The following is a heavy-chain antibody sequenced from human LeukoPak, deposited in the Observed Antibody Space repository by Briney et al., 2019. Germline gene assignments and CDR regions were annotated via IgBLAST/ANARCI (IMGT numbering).Heavy chain of an antibody. Sequence: GGSLRLSCAASGFTFSSYAMSWVRQAPGRGLEWVSGISASGGSTYYADSVKGRFTISRENSKNTLYLQMSSLRAEDTAIYYCVKDGGYSSSYYYFDYWGQGTLVTVSS. J-gene: IGHJ4*02. CDR3: VKDGGYSSSYYYFDY. CDR1: GFTFSSYA. D-gene: IGHD6-13*01. CDR2: ISASGGST. V-gene: IGHV3-23*01.